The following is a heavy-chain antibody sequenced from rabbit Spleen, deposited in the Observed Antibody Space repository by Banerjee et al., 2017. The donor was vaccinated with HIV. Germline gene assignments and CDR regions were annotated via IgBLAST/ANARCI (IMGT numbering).Heavy chain of an antibody. CDR1: GVSFSSSSY. CDR3: ARAPYYADGYGAYAPFNL. J-gene: IGHJ4*01. CDR2: IYVGSSGST. V-gene: IGHV1S40*01. D-gene: IGHD6-1*01. Sequence: QSLEESGGDLVKPGASLTLTCTASGVSFSSSSYVCWVRQAPGKGLEWVACIYVGSSGSTYYASWAKGRFTISKTSSTTVTLQVTSLTAADTATYFCARAPYYADGYGAYAPFNLWGPGTLVTVS.